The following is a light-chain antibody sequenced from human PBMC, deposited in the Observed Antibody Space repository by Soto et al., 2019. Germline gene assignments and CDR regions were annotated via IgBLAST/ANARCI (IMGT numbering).Light chain of an antibody. CDR1: QSLRSD. CDR2: DAS. CDR3: QQYNNWPQT. J-gene: IGKJ1*01. Sequence: EIVMTQSPATLSVSPGERATLSCRASQSLRSDLAWYQQRPGQAPRLLIYDASTRATGIPDRFSGSGSGTEFTLTISSLQSEDFAVYCCQQYNNWPQTFGQGTKVDIK. V-gene: IGKV3-15*01.